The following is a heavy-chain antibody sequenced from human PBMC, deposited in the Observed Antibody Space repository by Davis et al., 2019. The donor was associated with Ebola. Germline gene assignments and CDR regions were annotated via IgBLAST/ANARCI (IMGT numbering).Heavy chain of an antibody. V-gene: IGHV3-13*01. D-gene: IGHD2-2*01. CDR2: IGTAGDT. CDR3: ARALGPAAGMDV. J-gene: IGHJ6*04. Sequence: GESLKISCAASGFTFSRYDMHWVRQATGKGLEWVSAIGTAGDTYYLGSVKGRFTISRENAKNSLYLQMNSLGAGDTAVYYCARALGPAAGMDVWGKGTTVTVSS. CDR1: GFTFSRYD.